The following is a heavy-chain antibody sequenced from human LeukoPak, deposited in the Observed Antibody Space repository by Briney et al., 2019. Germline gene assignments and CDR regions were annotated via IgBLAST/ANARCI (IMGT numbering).Heavy chain of an antibody. CDR3: AKVIGDYNPWGALDY. V-gene: IGHV3-9*01. D-gene: IGHD4-17*01. Sequence: GGSLRLSCAASGFTFDDYAMHWVRQAPGKGLEWVSGISWNSGSIGYADSVKGRFTISRDNAKNSLYLQMNSLRAEDTALYYCAKVIGDYNPWGALDYWGQGTLVTVSS. CDR1: GFTFDDYA. CDR2: ISWNSGSI. J-gene: IGHJ4*02.